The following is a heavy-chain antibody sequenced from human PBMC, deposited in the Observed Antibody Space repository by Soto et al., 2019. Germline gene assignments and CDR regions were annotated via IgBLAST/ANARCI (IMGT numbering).Heavy chain of an antibody. CDR2: IIPIFGTA. J-gene: IGHJ6*02. D-gene: IGHD5-18*01. CDR1: GGTFSSYA. CDR3: ARKDTAMVFAARDYYYGMGV. Sequence: SVKVSCKASGGTFSSYAISWVRQAPRQGLEWMGGIIPIFGTANYAQKFQGRVTITADESTSTAYMELSSLRSEDTAVYYCARKDTAMVFAARDYYYGMGVWGQGTTVTVSS. V-gene: IGHV1-69*13.